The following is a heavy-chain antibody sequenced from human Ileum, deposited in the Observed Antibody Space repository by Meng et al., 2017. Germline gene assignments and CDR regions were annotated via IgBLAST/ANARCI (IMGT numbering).Heavy chain of an antibody. V-gene: IGHV4-39*02. J-gene: IGHJ4*02. CDR3: AREFYVDTAMVIDS. Sequence: QLRLQDSGSGLVKPSETLPLTCSVSSGSFTNNNYYWVWIRRPPGKGLEWIGSIYYGGSTYYNPSLKSRVTISVDTSTNQFSLKLISVTAADTAVYYCAREFYVDTAMVIDSWGPGALVTVSS. CDR1: SGSFTNNNYY. D-gene: IGHD5-18*01. CDR2: IYYGGST.